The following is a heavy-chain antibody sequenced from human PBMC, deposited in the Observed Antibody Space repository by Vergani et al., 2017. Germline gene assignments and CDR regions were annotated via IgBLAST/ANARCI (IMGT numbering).Heavy chain of an antibody. Sequence: QVQLQESGLGLVKPSQTLSLTCTVSGGSISSGSYYWSWIRQPAGKGLEWIGRIYTSGSTNYNPSLKSRVTMSVDTSKNQFSLKLSSVTAADTAVYYCARDPLRYSSGWYIWGQGTLVTVSS. D-gene: IGHD6-19*01. CDR1: GGSISSGSYY. J-gene: IGHJ4*02. CDR3: ARDPLRYSSGWYI. CDR2: IYTSGST. V-gene: IGHV4-61*02.